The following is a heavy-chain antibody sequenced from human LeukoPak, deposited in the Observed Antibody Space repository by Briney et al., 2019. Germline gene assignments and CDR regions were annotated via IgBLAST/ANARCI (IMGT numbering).Heavy chain of an antibody. V-gene: IGHV3-7*05. Sequence: GGSLRLSCAASGFTFSDYWMTWVRQAPGKGLEWVANIKQDGSEKYYVDSVKGRFTISRDNAKNSLYLQMNSLRAEDTAVYYCAKYRADCFDIWGQGTMVTVSS. CDR2: IKQDGSEK. J-gene: IGHJ3*02. CDR3: AKYRADCFDI. CDR1: GFTFSDYW. D-gene: IGHD2-21*01.